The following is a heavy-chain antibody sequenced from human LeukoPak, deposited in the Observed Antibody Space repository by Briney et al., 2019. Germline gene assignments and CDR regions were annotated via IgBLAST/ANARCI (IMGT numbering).Heavy chain of an antibody. CDR2: INHSGST. D-gene: IGHD3-16*01. Sequence: PSETLSLTCAVYGGSFSGYYWSWIRQPPGKGLEWIGEINHSGSTNYNPSHKSRVTISVDTSKNQFSLKLSSVTAADTAVYYCASRTGGADYWGQGTLVTVSS. CDR1: GGSFSGYY. J-gene: IGHJ4*02. CDR3: ASRTGGADY. V-gene: IGHV4-34*01.